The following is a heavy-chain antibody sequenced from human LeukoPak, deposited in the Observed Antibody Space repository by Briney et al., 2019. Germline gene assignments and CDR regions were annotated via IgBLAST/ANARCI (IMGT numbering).Heavy chain of an antibody. CDR2: IRDKGSSHTT. CDR3: ARGPGRGGEMDV. V-gene: IGHV3-72*01. Sequence: GGSLRLSCAASGFAFSDHCMDWVRQAPGEGLEWVARIRDKGSSHTTEYAASVKGRFTISGDDSKNSLYLQMNSLKTQDTAVYYCARGPGRGGEMDVWGQGTTVTVSS. CDR1: GFAFSDHC. J-gene: IGHJ6*02. D-gene: IGHD2-21*01.